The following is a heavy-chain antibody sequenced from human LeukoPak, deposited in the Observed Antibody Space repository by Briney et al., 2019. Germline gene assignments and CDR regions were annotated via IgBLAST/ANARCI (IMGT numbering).Heavy chain of an antibody. CDR2: IYSGGST. D-gene: IGHD1-26*01. J-gene: IGHJ4*02. Sequence: GGSLRLSCAASGFTVSSNYMSWVRQAPGKGLEWVSVIYSGGSTYYADSVKGRFTISRDNSKNTLYLQMNSLRAEDTAVYYCARMYSGSYTTGYWGQGTLVTVSS. CDR1: GFTVSSNY. V-gene: IGHV3-53*01. CDR3: ARMYSGSYTTGY.